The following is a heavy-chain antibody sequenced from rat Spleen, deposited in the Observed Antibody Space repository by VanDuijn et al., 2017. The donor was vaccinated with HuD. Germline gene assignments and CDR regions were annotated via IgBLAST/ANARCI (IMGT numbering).Heavy chain of an antibody. Sequence: EVQLVESDGGLVQPGRSLKLSCAASGFTFSDYYMAWVRQAPTKGLEWVATIRHDGSSTYYRDSVKGRFTIYRDNAKSSLYLQMDSLRSEDTATYYCTTTRDWGQGVMVTVSS. D-gene: IGHD1-4*01. V-gene: IGHV5-20*01. CDR2: IRHDGSST. CDR1: GFTFSDYY. J-gene: IGHJ2*01. CDR3: TTTRD.